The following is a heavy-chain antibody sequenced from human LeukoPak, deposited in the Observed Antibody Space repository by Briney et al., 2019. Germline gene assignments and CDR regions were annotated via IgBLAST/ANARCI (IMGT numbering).Heavy chain of an antibody. V-gene: IGHV3-33*01. CDR3: ARGGTVTPWGY. Sequence: GGSLRLSCAASGFTFSSYGMHWVRKAPGKGLEWVAVIWYDGSNKYYADSVKGRFTISRDNSKNTLYLQMNSLRAEDTAVYYCARGGTVTPWGYWGQGTLVTVSS. D-gene: IGHD4-17*01. J-gene: IGHJ4*02. CDR1: GFTFSSYG. CDR2: IWYDGSNK.